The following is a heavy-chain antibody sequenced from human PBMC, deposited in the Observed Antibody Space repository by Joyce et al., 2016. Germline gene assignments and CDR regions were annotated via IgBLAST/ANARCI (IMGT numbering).Heavy chain of an antibody. CDR1: GGPFRGFF. J-gene: IGHJ4*02. Sequence: QVQLQQWGAGLLKPSETLSLTCAVSGGPFRGFFWTWVRQPPGKGLEWIGEINNSGVTNYNPSLKTRVTFSVDTSKNQFSLKLTSLRAADTAVYYCARSQWLAPLMYWGQGTPVTVSS. V-gene: IGHV4-34*01. CDR2: INNSGVT. CDR3: ARSQWLAPLMY. D-gene: IGHD6-19*01.